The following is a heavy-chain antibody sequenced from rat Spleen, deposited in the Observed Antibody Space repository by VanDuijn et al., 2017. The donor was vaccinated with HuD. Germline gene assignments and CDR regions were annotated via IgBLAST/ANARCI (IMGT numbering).Heavy chain of an antibody. CDR3: ARVGYSSYVRYFDY. V-gene: IGHV2-43*01. Sequence: QVQLKESGPGLVQPSQTLSLTCTVSGFSLTSYHVSWVRQPPGKGLEWMGVIWTGGNTANNSLLKSRLSISRDTSKSQVFLKMNSLQTEDTATYYCARVGYSSYVRYFDYWGHGVMVTVSS. CDR1: GFSLTSYH. J-gene: IGHJ2*01. CDR2: IWTGGNT. D-gene: IGHD1-2*01.